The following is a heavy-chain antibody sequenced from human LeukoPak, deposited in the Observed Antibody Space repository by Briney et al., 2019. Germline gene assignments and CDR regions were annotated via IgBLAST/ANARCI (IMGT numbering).Heavy chain of an antibody. D-gene: IGHD3-9*01. Sequence: SETLSLTCNVSGVSIRSGSYYWSWIRQPAGKGLEWIGRIYTSGTTNYNPSLKSRVTVSVGTSKSQFSLKLSSVTAADTAVYYCAREVSDYDILTGWIDYWGQGTLVSVSS. V-gene: IGHV4-61*02. CDR3: AREVSDYDILTGWIDY. CDR1: GVSIRSGSYY. J-gene: IGHJ4*02. CDR2: IYTSGTT.